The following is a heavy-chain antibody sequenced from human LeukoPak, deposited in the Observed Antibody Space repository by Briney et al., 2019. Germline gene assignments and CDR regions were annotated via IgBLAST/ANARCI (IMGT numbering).Heavy chain of an antibody. V-gene: IGHV3-53*01. Sequence: GGSLRLSCAASGFTVSSNYMSWVHQAPGKGLEWVSVIYSGGSTYYADSVKGRFTISRDNSKNTLYLRMNSLRAEDTAVYYCARDSYYYGSGSYYNVGYYYYYGMDVWGKGTTVTVSS. CDR2: IYSGGST. CDR1: GFTVSSNY. J-gene: IGHJ6*04. D-gene: IGHD3-10*01. CDR3: ARDSYYYGSGSYYNVGYYYYYGMDV.